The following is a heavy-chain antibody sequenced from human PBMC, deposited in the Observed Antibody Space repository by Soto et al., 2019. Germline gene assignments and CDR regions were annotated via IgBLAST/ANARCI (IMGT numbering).Heavy chain of an antibody. CDR2: ISTSGRTI. CDR3: ARQPAHVYEASPKWFDP. Sequence: EVLLVGSGGGLVQPGGSLRLSCTASGFTFSSYEMNWVRQAPGKGLEWISYISTSGRTIFDAGSVKGRFTISRDNTRNTLFLQMDSLRPEDTAVYYCARQPAHVYEASPKWFDPWGQGTLVIVSS. CDR1: GFTFSSYE. J-gene: IGHJ5*02. V-gene: IGHV3-48*03. D-gene: IGHD3-16*01.